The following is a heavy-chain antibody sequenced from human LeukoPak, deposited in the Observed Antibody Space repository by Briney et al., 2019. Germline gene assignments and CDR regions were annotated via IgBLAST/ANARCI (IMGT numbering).Heavy chain of an antibody. D-gene: IGHD3-10*01. CDR3: TKNGGYSDAFDI. Sequence: PGGSLRLSCAASGFIFDDYAMHWVRQASGKGLEWVSLISGDGGRTYYTDSVKGRFTISRDSSKHSLYLQMNSLRTEDTALYYCTKNGGYSDAFDIWGQGTTVTVSS. V-gene: IGHV3-43*02. CDR2: ISGDGGRT. J-gene: IGHJ3*02. CDR1: GFIFDDYA.